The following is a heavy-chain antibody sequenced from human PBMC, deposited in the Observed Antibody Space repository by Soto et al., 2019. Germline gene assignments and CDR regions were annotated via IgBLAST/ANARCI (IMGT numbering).Heavy chain of an antibody. D-gene: IGHD3-10*01. V-gene: IGHV3-33*01. CDR3: ARDVQGSGLDYFDY. Sequence: QVQLVESGGGVVQPGRSLRLSCAASGFTFSSYGMHWVRQAPGKGLEWVAVIWYDGSNKYYADSVKGRFTISRDNSKNTLYLQMNSLRAEDTAVYYCARDVQGSGLDYFDYWGQGTLVTVSS. J-gene: IGHJ4*02. CDR2: IWYDGSNK. CDR1: GFTFSSYG.